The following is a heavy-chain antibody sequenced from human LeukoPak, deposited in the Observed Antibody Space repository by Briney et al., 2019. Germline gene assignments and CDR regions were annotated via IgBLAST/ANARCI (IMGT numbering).Heavy chain of an antibody. CDR1: GFTFSSYA. CDR3: ARVVTAIGYFDY. CDR2: INSDGSST. D-gene: IGHD2-21*02. Sequence: GGSLRLSCAASGFTFSSYAMHWVRQAPGKGLVWVSRINSDGSSTSYADSVKGRFTISRDNAKNTLYLQMNSLRAEDTAVYYCARVVTAIGYFDYWGQGTLVTVSS. V-gene: IGHV3-74*01. J-gene: IGHJ4*02.